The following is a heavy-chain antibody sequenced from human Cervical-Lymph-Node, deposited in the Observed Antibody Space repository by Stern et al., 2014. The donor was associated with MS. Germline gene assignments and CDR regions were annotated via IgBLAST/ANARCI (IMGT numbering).Heavy chain of an antibody. D-gene: IGHD6-13*01. J-gene: IGHJ5*02. V-gene: IGHV1-69*01. Sequence: VQLVESGAEVTKPGSSVKVSCKASGGTFSKFPSSWVRQAPGQGLEGMGGIFPVFGTPTYAQEFRGRVTITADVSTSTVYMELSSLRSDDTAVYYCALSSETSDRWYSLGYDLWGQRTLVTVSS. CDR1: GGTFSKFP. CDR2: IFPVFGTP. CDR3: ALSSETSDRWYSLGYDL.